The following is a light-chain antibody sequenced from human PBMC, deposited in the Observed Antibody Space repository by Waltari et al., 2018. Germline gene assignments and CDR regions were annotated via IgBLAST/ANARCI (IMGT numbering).Light chain of an antibody. CDR2: DVT. CDR1: SRDVGYYNF. J-gene: IGLJ2*01. CDR3: CSYAGSYTWI. Sequence: QSALTQPRSVSGSPGQSVTISCTGSSRDVGYYNFVSWYQQHPGKVPKLMLYDVTKRPSGVPNRFSGSKPGNTASLTISGLQAEDEADYYCCSYAGSYTWIFGGGTKVTVL. V-gene: IGLV2-11*01.